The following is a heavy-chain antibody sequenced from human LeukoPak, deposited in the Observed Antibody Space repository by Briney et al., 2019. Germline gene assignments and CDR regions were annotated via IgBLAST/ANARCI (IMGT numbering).Heavy chain of an antibody. CDR1: GGSFSGYY. V-gene: IGHV4-34*01. CDR3: ARVGPPYGSHNWFDP. D-gene: IGHD1-26*01. Sequence: SETLSLTCAVYGGSFSGYYWSWIRQPPGKGLEWIGEINHSGSTNYNPSLKSRVTISVDTSKNQFSLQLTSVTAADTAVYYCARVGPPYGSHNWFDPWGQGTLVTVSS. CDR2: INHSGST. J-gene: IGHJ5*02.